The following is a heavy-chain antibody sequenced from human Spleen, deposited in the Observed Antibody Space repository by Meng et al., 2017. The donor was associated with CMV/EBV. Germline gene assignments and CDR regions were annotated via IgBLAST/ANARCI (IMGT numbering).Heavy chain of an antibody. CDR1: GFSFSHYA. CDR3: AKSSAAYYGSGSYYDYYYYYGMDV. J-gene: IGHJ6*02. Sequence: GGSLRLSCAASGFSFSHYAMHWVRQAPGKGLEWVGFTRFDQSNRQYADSVKGRFTISRDNSKNTLYLQMNSLRAEDTAVYYCAKSSAAYYGSGSYYDYYYYYGMDVWGQGTTVTVSS. D-gene: IGHD3-10*01. V-gene: IGHV3-30*02. CDR2: TRFDQSNR.